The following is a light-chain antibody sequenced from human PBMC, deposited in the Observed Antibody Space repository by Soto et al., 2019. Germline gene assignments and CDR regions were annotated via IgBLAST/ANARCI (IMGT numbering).Light chain of an antibody. CDR3: SSYTASTTL. Sequence: QSVLTQPASVSGSPGQSITISCTGDIGGYSFVSWYQQHPGKAPQLIIYEVTDRPSGLSNRFSGSKSGNTASLTISGLQADDEADYYCSSYTASTTLFGGGTKLTVL. CDR2: EVT. CDR1: DIGGYSF. V-gene: IGLV2-14*01. J-gene: IGLJ2*01.